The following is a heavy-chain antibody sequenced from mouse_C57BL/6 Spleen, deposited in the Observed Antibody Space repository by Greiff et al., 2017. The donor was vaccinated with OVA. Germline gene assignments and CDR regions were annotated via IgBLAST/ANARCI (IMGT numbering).Heavy chain of an antibody. CDR2: IYPGDGDT. Sequence: QVQLQQSGAELVNPGASVKISCKSSGYAFSSHWMNWVNQRLGECLEWFGQIYPGDGDTNYDGKFKGNATLTADDSSSTAYMQLSSLTSEDSAVYFCARWGAYGNYPGFDYWGQGTTLTVSS. CDR3: ARWGAYGNYPGFDY. J-gene: IGHJ2*01. CDR1: GYAFSSHW. V-gene: IGHV1-80*01. D-gene: IGHD2-1*01.